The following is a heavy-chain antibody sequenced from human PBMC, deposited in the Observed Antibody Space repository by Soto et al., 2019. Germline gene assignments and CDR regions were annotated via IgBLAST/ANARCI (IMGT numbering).Heavy chain of an antibody. CDR1: GDSISRGYY. Sequence: SATLSLTCAVSGDSISRGYYWAWIRQPPGKGLEYIGKIYHSGTTYYNPSLMGRVTISVDTSKNQFSLKLSSVTAADTAVYYCARSRGYDYPYYYYYYGMDVWGQGTTVTVSS. V-gene: IGHV4-38-2*01. CDR2: IYHSGTT. D-gene: IGHD5-12*01. CDR3: ARSRGYDYPYYYYYYGMDV. J-gene: IGHJ6*02.